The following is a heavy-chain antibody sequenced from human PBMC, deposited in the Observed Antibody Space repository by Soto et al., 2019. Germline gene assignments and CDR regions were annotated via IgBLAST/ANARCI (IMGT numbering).Heavy chain of an antibody. CDR3: ARVREWPDWETSGSVDY. D-gene: IGHD3-3*01. Sequence: GGSLRLSCAASGFTFSSYWMSWVRQAPGKGLEWVANIKQDGSEKYYVDSVKGRFTISRDNAKNSLYLQMNSLRAEDTAVYYCARVREWPDWETSGSVDYWGQGTLVTVSS. CDR2: IKQDGSEK. J-gene: IGHJ4*02. CDR1: GFTFSSYW. V-gene: IGHV3-7*01.